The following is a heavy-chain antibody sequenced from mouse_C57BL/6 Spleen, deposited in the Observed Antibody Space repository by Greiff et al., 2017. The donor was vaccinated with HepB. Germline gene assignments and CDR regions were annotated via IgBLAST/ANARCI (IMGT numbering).Heavy chain of an antibody. D-gene: IGHD2-3*01. Sequence: EVMLVESEGGLVQPGSSMKLSCTASGFTFSDYYMAWVRQVPEKGLEWVANINYDGSSTYYLDSLKSRFIISRDNAKNILYLQMSSLKSEDTATYYCARDDGYYAYWGQGTLVTVSA. J-gene: IGHJ3*01. CDR3: ARDDGYYAY. CDR2: INYDGSST. CDR1: GFTFSDYY. V-gene: IGHV5-16*01.